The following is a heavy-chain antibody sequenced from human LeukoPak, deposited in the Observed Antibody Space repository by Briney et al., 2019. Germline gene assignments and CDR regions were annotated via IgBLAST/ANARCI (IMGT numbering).Heavy chain of an antibody. CDR1: GGSIRSISYY. D-gene: IGHD3-3*01. CDR3: ARVGYDFWSGYPLGAFDI. CDR2: IYYSGST. Sequence: SETLSLTCTVSGGSIRSISYYCGWIRQPPGKGLEWIGSIYYSGSTYYNPSLKSRVTISVDTSKNQFSLKLSSVTAADTAVYYCARVGYDFWSGYPLGAFDIWGQGTMVTVSS. V-gene: IGHV4-39*07. J-gene: IGHJ3*02.